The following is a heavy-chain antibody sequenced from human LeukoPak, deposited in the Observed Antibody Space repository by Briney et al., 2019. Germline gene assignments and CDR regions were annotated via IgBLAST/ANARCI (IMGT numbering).Heavy chain of an antibody. J-gene: IGHJ3*02. V-gene: IGHV1-69*05. Sequence: ASVKVSCKASGGTFSSYAISWVRQAPGQGLEWMGGIIPIFGTANYAQKFQGRVTITTDESTSTAYMELSSLRSEDTAVYYCARPSRELRAFDIWGQGTMVTVSS. CDR2: IIPIFGTA. D-gene: IGHD1-26*01. CDR3: ARPSRELRAFDI. CDR1: GGTFSSYA.